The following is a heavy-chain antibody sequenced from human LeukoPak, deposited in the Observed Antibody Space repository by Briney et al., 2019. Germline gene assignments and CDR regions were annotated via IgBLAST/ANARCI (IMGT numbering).Heavy chain of an antibody. Sequence: GGSLRLSCAASGFTFSSYAMSWVRQAPGKGLEWVSAISGSGGNTYYADSVKGRFTISRDNSRNTLYLQMNSLRAEDTAVYYCAKDPPRDIPIYYFDFWGQGTLVTVFS. CDR3: AKDPPRDIPIYYFDF. CDR1: GFTFSSYA. CDR2: ISGSGGNT. J-gene: IGHJ4*02. D-gene: IGHD2-2*02. V-gene: IGHV3-23*01.